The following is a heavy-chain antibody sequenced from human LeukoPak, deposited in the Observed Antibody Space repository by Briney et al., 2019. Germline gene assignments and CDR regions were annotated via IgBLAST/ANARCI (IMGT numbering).Heavy chain of an antibody. J-gene: IGHJ6*03. CDR1: GGTFSSFA. Sequence: SVKVSCNASGGTFSSFAISWVRQAPGQGLEWMGGIIPIFGTANYAQKFQGRVTITADESTSTAYMELSSLRSEDTTVYYCARASMAAREGYYYYYYMDVWGKGTTVTVSS. CDR2: IIPIFGTA. V-gene: IGHV1-69*13. D-gene: IGHD6-6*01. CDR3: ARASMAAREGYYYYYYMDV.